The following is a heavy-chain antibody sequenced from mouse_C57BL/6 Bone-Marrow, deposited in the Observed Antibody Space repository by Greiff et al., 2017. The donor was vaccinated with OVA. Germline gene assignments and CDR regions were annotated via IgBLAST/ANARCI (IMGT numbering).Heavy chain of an antibody. CDR2: ISDGGSYT. CDR1: GFTFSSYA. V-gene: IGHV5-4*01. D-gene: IGHD2-3*01. Sequence: EVQGVESGGGLVKPGGSLKLSCAASGFTFSSYAMSWVRQTPEKRLEWVATISDGGSYTYYPDNVKGRFTISRDNAKNNLYLQMSHLKSEDTAMYYCARDPLYDGPYVGFAYWGQGTLVTVSA. CDR3: ARDPLYDGPYVGFAY. J-gene: IGHJ3*01.